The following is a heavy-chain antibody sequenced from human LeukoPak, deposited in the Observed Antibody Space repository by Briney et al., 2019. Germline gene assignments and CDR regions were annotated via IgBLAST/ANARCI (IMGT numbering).Heavy chain of an antibody. Sequence: PGGSLRLSCAASGFTFSDYYMSWIRQAPGKGLEWVSYISSSGSTIYYADSVKGRFTISRDNAKNSLYLQMNSLRAEDTAVYYCARDSTREQWLVPYYYYYMDVWGKGTTVTVSS. V-gene: IGHV3-11*04. D-gene: IGHD6-19*01. CDR1: GFTFSDYY. J-gene: IGHJ6*03. CDR3: ARDSTREQWLVPYYYYYMDV. CDR2: ISSSGSTI.